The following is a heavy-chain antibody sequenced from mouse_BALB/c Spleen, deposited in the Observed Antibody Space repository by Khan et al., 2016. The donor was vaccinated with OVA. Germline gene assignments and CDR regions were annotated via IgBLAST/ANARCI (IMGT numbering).Heavy chain of an antibody. CDR2: IWSGGNT. Sequence: QVQLKQSGPGLVQPSQSLSITCTVSGFSLTNYGVHWVRQSPGKGLEWLGVIWSGGNTDYNAAFISRLSISKDSSKSQVFFKMNSLQANDTGIYYCARNSDWDLGHWSQGTTLTVYS. CDR3: ARNSDWDLGH. D-gene: IGHD4-1*01. J-gene: IGHJ2*01. V-gene: IGHV2-2*02. CDR1: GFSLTNYG.